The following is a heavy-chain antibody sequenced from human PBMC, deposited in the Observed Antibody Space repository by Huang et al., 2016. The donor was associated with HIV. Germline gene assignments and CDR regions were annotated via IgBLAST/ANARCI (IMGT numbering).Heavy chain of an antibody. Sequence: QVQLVQSGAEVKKPGSSVKVSCKASGGTFSSLFISWVRQAPGQGLEWMGGIIPIFGTANYAQKFQGRVTITADESTSTAYMELSSLRSEDTAVYYCARPNCSGGSCYRDSFDYWGQGTLVTVTS. D-gene: IGHD2-15*01. CDR1: GGTFSSLF. CDR3: ARPNCSGGSCYRDSFDY. CDR2: IIPIFGTA. J-gene: IGHJ4*02. V-gene: IGHV1-69*01.